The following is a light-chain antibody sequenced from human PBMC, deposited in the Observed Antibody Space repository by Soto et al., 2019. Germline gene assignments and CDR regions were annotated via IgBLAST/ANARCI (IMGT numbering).Light chain of an antibody. CDR3: QQYGGSLF. CDR1: QTVNSNF. V-gene: IGKV3-20*01. Sequence: DIVLTQSPGTLSLSPGERATLSCRASQTVNSNFLAWYQHKPGQAPSLLISGASNRATGTPDRFSGSGSGTDFTLTISRLEAEDFAVYYCQQYGGSLFFGGGTKVEIK. CDR2: GAS. J-gene: IGKJ4*01.